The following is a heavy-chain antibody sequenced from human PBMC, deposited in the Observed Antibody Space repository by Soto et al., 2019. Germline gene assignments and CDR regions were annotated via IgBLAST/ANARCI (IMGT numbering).Heavy chain of an antibody. V-gene: IGHV4-30-4*01. CDR2: IYDGGTT. J-gene: IGHJ4*02. CDR3: ARGPAGDKVDY. D-gene: IGHD7-27*01. CDR1: RGSISSCSPY. Sequence: ASQPMSLTCPVARGSISSCSPYWCWIRQSPDKGLEWIGHIYDGGTTYSSPSLKGRVTISADTSETQFSLKLNSVSAADTAVYYCARGPAGDKVDYWGQGIQVTVSS.